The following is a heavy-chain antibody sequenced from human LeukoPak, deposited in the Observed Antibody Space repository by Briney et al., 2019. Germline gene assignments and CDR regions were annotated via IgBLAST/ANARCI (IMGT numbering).Heavy chain of an antibody. V-gene: IGHV3-23*01. J-gene: IGHJ4*02. CDR2: ISGSGGSA. D-gene: IGHD2-2*01. CDR3: ANGGLGYCSSTSCLPAQLDY. Sequence: GGSLRLSCAASGFTFSNYYMSWVRQAPGKGLEWVSAISGSGGSAYYADSVKGRFTISRDNSKNTLYLQMNSLRAEDTAVYYCANGGLGYCSSTSCLPAQLDYWGQGTLVTVSS. CDR1: GFTFSNYY.